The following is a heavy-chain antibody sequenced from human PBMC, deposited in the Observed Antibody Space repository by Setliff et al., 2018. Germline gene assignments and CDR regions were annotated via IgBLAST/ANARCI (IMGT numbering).Heavy chain of an antibody. CDR2: IYTSWST. D-gene: IGHD3-3*01. CDR1: GDPMSSRRYY. V-gene: IGHV4-61*09. CDR3: ARMSGFQYMDV. J-gene: IGHJ6*03. Sequence: SETLSLTCTVSGDPMSSRRYYWAWIRQPAGKVLEWIGQIYTSWSTNYNPSLKSRVTISRDTSSNQFSLSLSSVTAADTAVYYCARMSGFQYMDVWGKGTTVTVSS.